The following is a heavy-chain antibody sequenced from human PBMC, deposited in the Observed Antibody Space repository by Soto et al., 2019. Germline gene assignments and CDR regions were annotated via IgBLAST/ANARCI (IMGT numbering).Heavy chain of an antibody. J-gene: IGHJ4*02. CDR1: GFTFSNSW. V-gene: IGHV3-15*07. D-gene: IGHD3-22*01. CDR2: IKRKTDSGTT. Sequence: PGGSLRLSCAASGFTFSNSWMNWVRQAPGKGLEWVGRIKRKTDSGTTDCAAPVQGRFTISRDDSKNTLYLQMNNLKIEDTAVYYCTTVFYDSSGCPDYWGQGTLVTVSS. CDR3: TTVFYDSSGCPDY.